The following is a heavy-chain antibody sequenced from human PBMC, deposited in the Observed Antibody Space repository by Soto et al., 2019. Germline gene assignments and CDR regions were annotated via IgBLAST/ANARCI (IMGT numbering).Heavy chain of an antibody. CDR1: GGTFSSYA. J-gene: IGHJ6*02. Sequence: QVQLVQSGAEVTKPGSSVKVSCKASGGTFSSYAISWVRQAPGQGLEWMGGIIPIFGTANYAQKFQGRVTITADESTSTAYMELSSLRSEDTAVYYCAREAAPAWLDYYYYGMDVWGQGTTVTVSS. CDR3: AREAAPAWLDYYYYGMDV. CDR2: IIPIFGTA. V-gene: IGHV1-69*01. D-gene: IGHD6-25*01.